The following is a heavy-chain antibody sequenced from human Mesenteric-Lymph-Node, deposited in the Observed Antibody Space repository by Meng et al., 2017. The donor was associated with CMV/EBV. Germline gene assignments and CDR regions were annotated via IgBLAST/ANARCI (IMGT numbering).Heavy chain of an antibody. CDR2: INHSGST. D-gene: IGHD3-3*01. CDR1: GGSFSGYC. V-gene: IGHV4-34*01. CDR3: ATSYYDFWSGFYSYGMDV. J-gene: IGHJ6*02. Sequence: SETLSLTCAVYGGSFSGYCWSWIRQPPGEGLEWIGEINHSGSTNYNPSLKSRVTISVDTSKNQFSLKLSSVTAADTAVYYCATSYYDFWSGFYSYGMDVWGQGTTVTSP.